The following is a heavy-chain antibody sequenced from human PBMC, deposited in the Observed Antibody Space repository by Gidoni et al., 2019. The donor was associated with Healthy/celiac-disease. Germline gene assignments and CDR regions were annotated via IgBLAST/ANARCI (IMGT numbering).Heavy chain of an antibody. CDR3: TRGYYGDSGVFEY. J-gene: IGHJ4*02. V-gene: IGHV3-49*03. CDR1: GFTFGDYA. CDR2: IRSKAYGGTT. Sequence: EVQLVESGGGLVQPGRSLRRSRTASGFTFGDYAMSWFRQAPGKGLEWVGFIRSKAYGGTTEYAASVKGRFTISRDDSKSIAYLQMNSLKTEDTAVYYCTRGYYGDSGVFEYWGQGTLVTVSS. D-gene: IGHD4-17*01.